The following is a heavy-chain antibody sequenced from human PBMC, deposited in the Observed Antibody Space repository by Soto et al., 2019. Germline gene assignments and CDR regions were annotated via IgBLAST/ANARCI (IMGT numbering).Heavy chain of an antibody. V-gene: IGHV1-18*01. J-gene: IGHJ6*03. CDR1: GYTLTSYG. Sequence: ASVKVSCKASGYTLTSYGISWVRQAPGQGLEWMGWISAYNGNTNYAQKLQGRVTMTTDTSTSTAYMELRSLRSDDTAVYYCAINRQDTAMVNVWSYYYYMDVWGKGTTVTLSS. CDR3: AINRQDTAMVNVWSYYYYMDV. D-gene: IGHD5-18*01. CDR2: ISAYNGNT.